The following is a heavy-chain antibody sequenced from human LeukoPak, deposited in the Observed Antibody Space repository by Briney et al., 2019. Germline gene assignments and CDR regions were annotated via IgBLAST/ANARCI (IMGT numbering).Heavy chain of an antibody. Sequence: PGASLRLSCAASGFIFSSYAMSWVRLAPGKGLEWVSAISGDGSSTYCADSVKGRFTIFRDNSKTTLYLQMNSLRVEDTAVYYCAKGGYCSSSSCYTSWFDPWGQGTLVTVSS. CDR3: AKGGYCSSSSCYTSWFDP. J-gene: IGHJ5*02. V-gene: IGHV3-23*01. CDR1: GFIFSSYA. D-gene: IGHD2-2*02. CDR2: ISGDGSST.